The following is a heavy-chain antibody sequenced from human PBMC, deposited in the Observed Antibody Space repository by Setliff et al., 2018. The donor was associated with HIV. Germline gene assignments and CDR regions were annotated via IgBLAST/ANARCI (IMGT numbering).Heavy chain of an antibody. CDR2: ISAYNDNT. D-gene: IGHD6-19*01. V-gene: IGHV1-18*01. CDR1: GYTFTSYG. J-gene: IGHJ4*02. Sequence: ASVKVSCKASGYTFTSYGISWVRQAPGQGLEWMGWISAYNDNTNYAQKLQGRVTMTTDTSTSTAYMELRSLRSDDTAVYYCARNSFPRAVTGTGPLFDYWGQGTLVTVSS. CDR3: ARNSFPRAVTGTGPLFDY.